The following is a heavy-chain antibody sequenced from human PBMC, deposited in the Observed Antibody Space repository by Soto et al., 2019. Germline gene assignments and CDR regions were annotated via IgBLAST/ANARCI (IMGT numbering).Heavy chain of an antibody. CDR2: TYYSGST. CDR1: GGSISSGDYY. J-gene: IGHJ4*02. V-gene: IGHV4-30-4*01. D-gene: IGHD4-17*01. Sequence: SETLSLTCTVSGGSISSGDYYWSWIRQPPGKGLEWIGYTYYSGSTYYNPSLKSRVTISVDTSKNQFSLKLSSVTAADTAVYYCARVVEGYGDYSIDYWGQGTLVTVSS. CDR3: ARVVEGYGDYSIDY.